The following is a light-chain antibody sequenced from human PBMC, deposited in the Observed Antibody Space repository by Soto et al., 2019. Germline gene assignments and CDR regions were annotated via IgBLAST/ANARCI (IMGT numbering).Light chain of an antibody. CDR2: WAS. CDR3: QHFFSPPFP. CDR1: QSLLASCNNMNC. J-gene: IGKJ2*01. Sequence: DIVMTQSPDSLAVSLGERATINCKSSQSLLASCNNMNCLAWYQHKPGQPPKMLILWASTRESGVPDRFSGSGSGTDFTLTISSLQAEDAAVYYCQHFFSPPFPFGQGIKLEIK. V-gene: IGKV4-1*01.